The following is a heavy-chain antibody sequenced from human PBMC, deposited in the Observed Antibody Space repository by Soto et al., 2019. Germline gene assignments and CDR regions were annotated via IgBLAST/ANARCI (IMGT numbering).Heavy chain of an antibody. V-gene: IGHV3-23*01. CDR2: INGGGVST. J-gene: IGHJ6*02. D-gene: IGHD1-20*01. CDR3: ARDQAYIYYYYGMDV. CDR1: GFTFSSDA. Sequence: EVQLLESGGGLVQPGGSLRLSCAASGFTFSSDAMSWVRQAPGKGLEWVSGINGGGVSTYYADSVKGRFTISRDNSKNTLYLQMNSLRAEDTAVYYCARDQAYIYYYYGMDVWGQGTTVTVSS.